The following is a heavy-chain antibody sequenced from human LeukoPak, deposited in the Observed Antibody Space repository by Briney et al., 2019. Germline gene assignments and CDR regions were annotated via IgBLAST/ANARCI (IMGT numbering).Heavy chain of an antibody. CDR2: IYTDGST. CDR3: ARDRPAGGVGDFDH. D-gene: IGHD3-16*01. CDR1: GFTFTSYG. J-gene: IGHJ4*02. V-gene: IGHV3-66*01. Sequence: GGSLRLSCAASGFTFTSYGMHWVRQAPGKGLEWVSAIYTDGSTYYAGSVKGRFTISRDNSENTLYLQMNSLRVEDTAVYYCARDRPAGGVGDFDHWGQGTLVTVSS.